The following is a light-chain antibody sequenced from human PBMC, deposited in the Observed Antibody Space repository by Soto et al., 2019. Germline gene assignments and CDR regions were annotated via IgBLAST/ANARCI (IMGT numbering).Light chain of an antibody. Sequence: QSALTQPASVSGSPGQSITISCTGTSSDVGGYNYVSWYQQHPGKAPKLMIYEVSNRPSGXSNRFSGSKSGNTASLTISGLQAEDEADYYCSSYTSSSTWVFGGGTKLTVL. V-gene: IGLV2-14*01. J-gene: IGLJ3*02. CDR3: SSYTSSSTWV. CDR1: SSDVGGYNY. CDR2: EVS.